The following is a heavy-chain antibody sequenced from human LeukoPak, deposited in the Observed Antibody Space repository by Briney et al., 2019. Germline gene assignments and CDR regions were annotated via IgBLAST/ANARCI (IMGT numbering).Heavy chain of an antibody. V-gene: IGHV3-23*01. CDR1: GFTFTNYA. D-gene: IGHD2-8*01. CDR3: AKSVMATTDFDY. CDR2: ISVSGVNT. J-gene: IGHJ4*02. Sequence: GGSLRLSCAASGFTFTNYAMNWVRQAPGKGLEWVSSISVSGVNTYYADFVKGRFTISRDNSMNTLYVQMNSLRAEDTAVYYCAKSVMATTDFDYWGQGTLVTVSS.